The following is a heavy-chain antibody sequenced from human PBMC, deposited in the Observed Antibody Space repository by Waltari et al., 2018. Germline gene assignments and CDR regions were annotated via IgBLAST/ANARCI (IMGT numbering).Heavy chain of an antibody. CDR3: ARRTSATGFDP. CDR1: GYIFTTYT. J-gene: IGHJ5*02. Sequence: QVQLVQSGAEVKKPGASVKVSCKASGYIFTTYTVTWVRQAPGQGLEWMGWISPNNGKRNYAQKLQGRLTLTTDASSSTAFMELRSLKSDDTAVYYCARRTSATGFDPWGQGILVIVSS. V-gene: IGHV1-18*04. CDR2: ISPNNGKR. D-gene: IGHD2-15*01.